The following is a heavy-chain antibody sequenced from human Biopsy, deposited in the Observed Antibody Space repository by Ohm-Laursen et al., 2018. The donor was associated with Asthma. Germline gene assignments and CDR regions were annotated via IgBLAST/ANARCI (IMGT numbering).Heavy chain of an antibody. CDR3: ATFPYGDYLPLDY. Sequence: SLRLSCAASGFTFSSYAMSWVRQAPGKGLEWVSAISGSGGSTYYADSVKGRFTISRDNSKNTLYLQMNSLRAEDTAVYYWATFPYGDYLPLDYWGQGTLVTVSS. V-gene: IGHV3-23*01. J-gene: IGHJ4*02. CDR1: GFTFSSYA. CDR2: ISGSGGST. D-gene: IGHD4-17*01.